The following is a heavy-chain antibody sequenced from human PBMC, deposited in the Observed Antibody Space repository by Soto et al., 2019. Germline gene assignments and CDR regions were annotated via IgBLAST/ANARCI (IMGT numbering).Heavy chain of an antibody. CDR1: GDSVSSNSAA. J-gene: IGHJ6*02. CDR3: ARDRLVQLDRGKPSYYYYGMDV. CDR2: TYYRSKWYN. V-gene: IGHV6-1*01. Sequence: SQTLSLTCAVSGDSVSSNSAAWNWIRQSPSRGLEWLGRTYYRSKWYNDYAVSVKSRITINPDTSKNQFSLQLNSVTPEDTAVYYCARDRLVQLDRGKPSYYYYGMDVWGQGTTVTVSS. D-gene: IGHD1-1*01.